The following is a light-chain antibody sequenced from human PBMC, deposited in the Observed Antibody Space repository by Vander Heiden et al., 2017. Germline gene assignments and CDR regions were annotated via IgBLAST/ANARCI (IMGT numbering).Light chain of an antibody. J-gene: IGKJ1*01. CDR3: QQSYSTPRWT. Sequence: DVQLTQSPSSLSASVGERVTNTCRSSRSISTYLNWYQQKPRKAPKLLIYAASSLQSGVPSRFSGSGSGTDFTLTISSLQPGDFATYYCQQSYSTPRWTFGQGTRVEIK. V-gene: IGKV1-39*01. CDR2: AAS. CDR1: RSISTY.